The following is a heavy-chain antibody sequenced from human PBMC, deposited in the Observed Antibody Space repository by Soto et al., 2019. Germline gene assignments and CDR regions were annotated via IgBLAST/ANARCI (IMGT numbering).Heavy chain of an antibody. CDR1: GFSFSTSG. CDR3: TRWNGYRDL. V-gene: IGHV3-23*01. Sequence: EMQLLESGGGLVQTGGSLRLSCVVSGFSFSTSGVTWVRQAPGKGLEWVCGVSGGSGVTHYTDSVKGRFTISVDESKNTVYLQMHSLRGEDTAVYYCTRWNGYRDLWCQGTLVTGSS. CDR2: VSGGSGVT. D-gene: IGHD1-1*01. J-gene: IGHJ5*02.